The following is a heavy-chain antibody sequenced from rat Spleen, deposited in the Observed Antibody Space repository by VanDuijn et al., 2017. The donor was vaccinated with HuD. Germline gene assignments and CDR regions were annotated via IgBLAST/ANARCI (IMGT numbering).Heavy chain of an antibody. CDR3: ATRGYNPFAY. CDR2: ISTSGDYT. CDR1: GFTFSTFP. J-gene: IGHJ3*01. V-gene: IGHV5-46*01. Sequence: EVQLVESGGGLVQPGRSMKLSCAASGFTFSTFPMAWVRQAPTKGLEWVATISTSGDYTYYRDSVKGRFTISRDNAKSTLYLQMDSLRSEDTATYYCATRGYNPFAYWGQGTLVTVSS. D-gene: IGHD1-4*01.